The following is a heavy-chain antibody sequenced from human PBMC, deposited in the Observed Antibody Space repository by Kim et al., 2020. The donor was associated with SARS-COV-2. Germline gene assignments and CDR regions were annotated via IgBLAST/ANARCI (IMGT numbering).Heavy chain of an antibody. V-gene: IGHV1-18*01. CDR2: ISTYNGYT. D-gene: IGHD3-9*01. CDR3: ARASVKIYDILTGPPGWFDP. Sequence: ASVKVSCKASGYTFANYGISWVRQAPGQGLEWMGWISTYNGYTTYTQKVQGRVTMTADTSTSTAYMELRSLTSDDTALYYCARASVKIYDILTGPPGWFDPWGQGTLVTVSS. CDR1: GYTFANYG. J-gene: IGHJ5*02.